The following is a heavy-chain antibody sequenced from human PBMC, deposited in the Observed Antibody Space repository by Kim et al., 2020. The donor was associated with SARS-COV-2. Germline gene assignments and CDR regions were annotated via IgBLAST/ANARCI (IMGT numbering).Heavy chain of an antibody. J-gene: IGHJ4*02. CDR3: ARDVEFCSSTSCYAGDYFDY. V-gene: IGHV3-48*04. CDR1: GFTFISYS. CDR2: ISSSSSTI. Sequence: GGSLRLSCAASGFTFISYSMNWVRQAPGKGLEWVSYISSSSSTIYYADSVKGRFTISRDNAKNSLYLQMNSLRAEDTAVYYCARDVEFCSSTSCYAGDYFDYWGQGTLVTVSS. D-gene: IGHD2-2*01.